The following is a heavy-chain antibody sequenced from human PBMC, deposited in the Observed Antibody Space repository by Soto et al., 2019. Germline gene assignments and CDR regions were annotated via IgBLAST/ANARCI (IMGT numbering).Heavy chain of an antibody. CDR3: AKYTHYSDRSAYHPPYYYDF. D-gene: IGHD3-22*01. Sequence: VFIRLSCKASGFIFSEYSMSWVRQAPGKGLEWVSSISGSSSHMYYADSLKGRFTISRDNAKNSLYLQMSGLRAEDAAVYFCAKYTHYSDRSAYHPPYYYDFWGQGILVTGSP. CDR2: ISGSSSHM. CDR1: GFIFSEYS. V-gene: IGHV3-21*01. J-gene: IGHJ4*02.